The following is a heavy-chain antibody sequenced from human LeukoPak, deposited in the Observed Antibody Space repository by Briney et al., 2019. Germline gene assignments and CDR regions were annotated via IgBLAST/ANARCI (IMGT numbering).Heavy chain of an antibody. CDR3: ARDPYSGSYYYYYYMDV. Sequence: ASVKVSCKASGYTFTGYYMHWVRQAPGQGLEWMGWINPNSGGTNYAQKFQGRVTMTRDTSISTAYMELSRLRSDDTAVYHCARDPYSGSYYYYYYMDVWGKGTTVTVSS. CDR2: INPNSGGT. CDR1: GYTFTGYY. J-gene: IGHJ6*03. V-gene: IGHV1-2*02. D-gene: IGHD1-26*01.